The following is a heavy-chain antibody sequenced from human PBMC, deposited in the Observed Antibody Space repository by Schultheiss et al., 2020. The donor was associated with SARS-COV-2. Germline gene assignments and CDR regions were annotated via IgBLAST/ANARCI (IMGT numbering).Heavy chain of an antibody. CDR3: ARRAYSSGWGFDY. CDR2: ISSSSSTI. J-gene: IGHJ4*02. D-gene: IGHD6-19*01. CDR1: GFTFSSYS. Sequence: GGSLRLSCAASGFTFSSYSMNWVRQAPGKGLEWVSYISSSSSTIYYADSVKGRFTISRDNAKNSLYLQMNSLRAEDTAVYYCARRAYSSGWGFDYWGQGTLVTVSS. V-gene: IGHV3-48*01.